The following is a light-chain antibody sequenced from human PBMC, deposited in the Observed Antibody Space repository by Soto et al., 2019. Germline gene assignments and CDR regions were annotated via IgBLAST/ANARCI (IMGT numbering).Light chain of an antibody. Sequence: DIVMTQSPDSLAVSLGERATINCKSSQSVLYSANNKNYLTWYQQKPGQSPKLLIYWASTREPGVPDRFSGSGSETDFTLTISSLQAEDVAVYYCQQYFRLPYTFGQGTKLEI. CDR1: QSVLYSANNKNY. J-gene: IGKJ2*01. V-gene: IGKV4-1*01. CDR3: QQYFRLPYT. CDR2: WAS.